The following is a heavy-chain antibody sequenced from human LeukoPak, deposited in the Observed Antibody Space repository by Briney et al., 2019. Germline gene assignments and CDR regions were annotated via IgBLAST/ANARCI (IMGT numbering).Heavy chain of an antibody. D-gene: IGHD4-11*01. V-gene: IGHV3-53*01. CDR2: IYRGGST. CDR1: GFTVSSNY. Sequence: GGSLRLSCAASGFTVSSNYMSWVCQAPGKGLEWVSVIYRGGSTYYADSVTGRFTISRDNSKNTLNLQMDSLRAEDTAVYYCARDIYSDYNYYYYYMDVWGKGTTVTVSS. J-gene: IGHJ6*03. CDR3: ARDIYSDYNYYYYYMDV.